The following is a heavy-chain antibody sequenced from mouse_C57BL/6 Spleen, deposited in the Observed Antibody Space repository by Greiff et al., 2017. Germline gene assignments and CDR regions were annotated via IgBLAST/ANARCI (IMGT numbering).Heavy chain of an antibody. CDR3: ARGAYYGSHIDY. J-gene: IGHJ2*01. CDR2: INPSNGGT. V-gene: IGHV1-53*01. Sequence: VQLQQPGTELVKSGALVTLSCKASGCTFTSYWMHWVNQRPGQGLEWIGNINPSNGGTNYNEKFKSKATLTVDKSSSTAYMQLSSLTSEDSAVYYCARGAYYGSHIDYWGQGTTLTVSS. D-gene: IGHD1-1*01. CDR1: GCTFTSYW.